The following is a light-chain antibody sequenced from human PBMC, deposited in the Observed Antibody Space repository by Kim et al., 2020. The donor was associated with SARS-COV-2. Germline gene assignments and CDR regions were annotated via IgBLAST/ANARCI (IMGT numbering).Light chain of an antibody. J-gene: IGKJ1*01. V-gene: IGKV1-39*01. CDR3: QQSYSTPQT. CDR2: AAS. CDR1: QSICSY. Sequence: ASEGDRDTISCRANQSICSYLNWYQQKPGKAPKLLIYAASSLESGVPSRFSGSGSGTDFTLTISSLQPEEFATYYCQQSYSTPQTLGQGTNVDIK.